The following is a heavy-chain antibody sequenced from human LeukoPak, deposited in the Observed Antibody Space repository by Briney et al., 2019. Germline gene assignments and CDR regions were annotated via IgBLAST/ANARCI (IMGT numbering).Heavy chain of an antibody. D-gene: IGHD4-23*01. CDR3: ARAIASYGNSAY. CDR2: ITSSSDST. V-gene: IGHV3-48*02. J-gene: IGHJ4*02. Sequence: PGGSLRLSCAASGFALGKLIRNGVGPAPGKGLEGISSITSSSDSTYDADSVKGRFTISRDNAKNSLYLQMNSLRDEDTALYNCARAIASYGNSAYWGQGILVTVSS. CDR1: GFALGKLI.